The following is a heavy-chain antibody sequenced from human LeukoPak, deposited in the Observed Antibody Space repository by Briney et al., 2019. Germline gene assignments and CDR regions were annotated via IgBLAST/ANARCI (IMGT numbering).Heavy chain of an antibody. V-gene: IGHV3-30*04. CDR1: GFTFSSYA. CDR3: ARGLGYCSSTSCQIDY. CDR2: ISYDGSNK. D-gene: IGHD2-2*01. J-gene: IGHJ4*02. Sequence: GGSLRLSCAASGFTFSSYAMHWVRQAPGKGLEWVAVISYDGSNKYYADSVKGRLTISRDNSKNTVYLQMNSLRAEDTAVYYCARGLGYCSSTSCQIDYWGQGTLVTVSS.